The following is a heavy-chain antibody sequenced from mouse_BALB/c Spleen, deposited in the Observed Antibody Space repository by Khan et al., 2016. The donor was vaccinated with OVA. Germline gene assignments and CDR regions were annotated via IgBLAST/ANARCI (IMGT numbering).Heavy chain of an antibody. Sequence: VQLQQSGPELVKPGASVKMSCKASGYTFTSYVMHWVKKKPGLGLEWIGYIYPFNDDTKYNEKFKGKATLTSDKSSSTAYMELSSLTSEDSAVYCCAPVGNYYVSFAYWGQGTLVTVSA. D-gene: IGHD1-1*01. CDR1: GYTFTSYV. CDR2: IYPFNDDT. V-gene: IGHV1S136*01. J-gene: IGHJ3*01. CDR3: APVGNYYVSFAY.